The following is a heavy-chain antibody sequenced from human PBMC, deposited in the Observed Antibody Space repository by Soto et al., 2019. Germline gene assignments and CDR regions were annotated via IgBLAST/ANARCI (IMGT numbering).Heavy chain of an antibody. J-gene: IGHJ4*02. CDR3: ARDVKAPAAMFEY. D-gene: IGHD2-2*01. CDR1: GFTFSSYA. V-gene: IGHV3-30-3*01. Sequence: QPGGSLRLSCAASGFTFSSYAMHWVRQAPGKGLEWGAVISYDGSNKYYADSVKGRLTISRDNSKNTLYLQMNSLRAEDTAVYYCARDVKAPAAMFEYWGQGTLVTVSS. CDR2: ISYDGSNK.